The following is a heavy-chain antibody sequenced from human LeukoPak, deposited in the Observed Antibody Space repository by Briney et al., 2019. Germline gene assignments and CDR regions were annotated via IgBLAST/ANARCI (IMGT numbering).Heavy chain of an antibody. CDR1: GGSISSGSYY. D-gene: IGHD1-26*01. Sequence: KSSETLSLTCTVSGGSISSGSYYWSWIRQPAGKGLEWIGRIYTSGSTNYNPSLKSRVTISVDTSKNQFSLKLSSVTAADTAVYYCARHVEKWELWDWGQGTLVTVSS. CDR3: ARHVEKWELWD. V-gene: IGHV4-61*02. CDR2: IYTSGST. J-gene: IGHJ4*02.